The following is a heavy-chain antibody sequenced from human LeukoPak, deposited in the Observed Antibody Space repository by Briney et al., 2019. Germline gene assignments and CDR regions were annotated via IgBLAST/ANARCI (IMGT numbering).Heavy chain of an antibody. CDR3: ARTSSSWGRSFGY. CDR2: MNPNSGNT. V-gene: IGHV1-8*01. D-gene: IGHD6-13*01. Sequence: ASVKVSCKASGYTFTSYDINWVRQATGQGLEWMGWMNPNSGNTGYAQKFQGRATMTRNTSISTAYMELSSLRSEDTAVYYCARTSSSWGRSFGYWGQGTLVTVSS. CDR1: GYTFTSYD. J-gene: IGHJ4*02.